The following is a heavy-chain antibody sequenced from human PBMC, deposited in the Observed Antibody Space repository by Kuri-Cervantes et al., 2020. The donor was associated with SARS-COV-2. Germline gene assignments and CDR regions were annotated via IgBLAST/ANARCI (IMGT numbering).Heavy chain of an antibody. D-gene: IGHD2-21*01. Sequence: GGSLRLSCAASGFTFSSYEMNWVRQAPGKGLEWVSYISSSGSTIYYADSVKGRFTISRDNAKNSLYLQMNSLRAEDTAVYYCAKDHRGGAYCGGDCYWDAFDIWGQGTMVTVSS. CDR3: AKDHRGGAYCGGDCYWDAFDI. J-gene: IGHJ3*02. CDR2: ISSSGSTI. V-gene: IGHV3-48*03. CDR1: GFTFSSYE.